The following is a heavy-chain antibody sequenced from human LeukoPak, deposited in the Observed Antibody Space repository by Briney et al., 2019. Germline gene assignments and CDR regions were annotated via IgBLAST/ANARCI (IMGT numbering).Heavy chain of an antibody. J-gene: IGHJ4*02. Sequence: ASVKVSCKASGYTFTRYDINWVRQATGQGLEWMGWMNPNSGNTGYAQKFQGRITMTRNTSINTACMELSSLRSEDMAVYYCARGGYIYGFGSDYWGQGTLVTVSS. CDR2: MNPNSGNT. CDR1: GYTFTRYD. V-gene: IGHV1-8*01. D-gene: IGHD5-18*01. CDR3: ARGGYIYGFGSDY.